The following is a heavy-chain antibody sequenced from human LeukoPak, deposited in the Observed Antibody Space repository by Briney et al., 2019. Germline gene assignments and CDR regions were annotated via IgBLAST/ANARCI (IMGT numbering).Heavy chain of an antibody. Sequence: GGSLRLSCVASGFTFSSRWMHWVRQAPGKGLVWVSIINTDGSTTRYADFVEGRFAISRDNARNTLYLEMNSLRVEDTAVYFCARDISRTMDVWGQGTTVTV. V-gene: IGHV3-74*01. CDR1: GFTFSSRW. D-gene: IGHD2/OR15-2a*01. J-gene: IGHJ6*02. CDR2: INTDGSTT. CDR3: ARDISRTMDV.